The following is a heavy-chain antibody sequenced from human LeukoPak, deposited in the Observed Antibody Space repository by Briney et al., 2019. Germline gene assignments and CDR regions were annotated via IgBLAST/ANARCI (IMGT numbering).Heavy chain of an antibody. D-gene: IGHD1-1*01. CDR3: AMNWNVPPRDY. CDR1: GITFRSYR. J-gene: IGHJ4*02. V-gene: IGHV3-7*01. Sequence: GGSLRLSCAASGITFRSYRMNWVRQAPGKGLEWVASINQDGSGKNYVDSVKGRFTVSGDNAKKYLQMNSLRAEDTAVYYCAMNWNVPPRDYWGQGTLVAVSS. CDR2: INQDGSGK.